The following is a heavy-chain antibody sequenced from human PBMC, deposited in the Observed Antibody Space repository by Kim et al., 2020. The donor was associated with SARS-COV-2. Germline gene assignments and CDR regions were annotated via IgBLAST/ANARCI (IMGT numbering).Heavy chain of an antibody. J-gene: IGHJ4*02. D-gene: IGHD6-19*01. CDR2: TYYRSKWNN. CDR3: ASSGVGVDGVIDY. Sequence: SQTLSLTCAISGDSVSNKNAAWNWIRQSPSRGLEWLGRTYYRSKWNNNYAFSVKSRITINPDTSRNQFSLQLNSVTPADTAVYYCASSGVGVDGVIDYWGQGTLVTVSS. V-gene: IGHV6-1*01. CDR1: GDSVSNKNAA.